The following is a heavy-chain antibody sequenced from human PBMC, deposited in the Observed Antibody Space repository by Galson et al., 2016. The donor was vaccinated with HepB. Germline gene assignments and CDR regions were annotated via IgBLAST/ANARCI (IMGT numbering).Heavy chain of an antibody. CDR3: AHSPTAVSDNFDAFDI. V-gene: IGHV2-5*02. D-gene: IGHD6-19*01. J-gene: IGHJ3*02. CDR1: GFSLRTSGEG. CDR2: VYWDDYK. Sequence: TLTLTCTFSGFSLRTSGEGVGWIRQPPGKALEWLALVYWDDYKRYSPSLMSRLTITKDTSKNQVVLTMANMDPVDTGTYYCAHSPTAVSDNFDAFDIWGQGTMVTVSS.